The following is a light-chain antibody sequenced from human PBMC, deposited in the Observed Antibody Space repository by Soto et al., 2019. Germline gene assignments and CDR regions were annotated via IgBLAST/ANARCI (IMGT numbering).Light chain of an antibody. J-gene: IGKJ3*01. CDR1: QAISSY. Sequence: DTQVTQSPSSLSASVGDRVTITCRASQAISSYLHWYRQKPGKAPELLISAASTLQSGVPSRFSGSGSGTEFTLTINSLQPEDFATYYCQHRETFGPGTKVDVK. V-gene: IGKV1-39*01. CDR2: AAS. CDR3: QHRET.